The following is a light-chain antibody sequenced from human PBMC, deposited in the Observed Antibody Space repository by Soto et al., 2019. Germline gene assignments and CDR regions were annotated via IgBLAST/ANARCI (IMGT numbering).Light chain of an antibody. Sequence: QSVLAQPPSASGTPGQRVTISWSGSSPNVGNNYVYLYQQLPGTAPKLLIYRSDQRRSGVPDRFSGSKSGTSASRAISGLRSEDEADYYCAVWDDSLSIVLFGGGTKLTVL. J-gene: IGLJ2*01. V-gene: IGLV1-47*01. CDR2: RSD. CDR1: SPNVGNNY. CDR3: AVWDDSLSIVL.